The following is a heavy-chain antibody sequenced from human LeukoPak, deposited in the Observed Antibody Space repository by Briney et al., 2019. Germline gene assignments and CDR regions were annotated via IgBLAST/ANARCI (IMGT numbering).Heavy chain of an antibody. CDR1: GFTFSSYA. CDR2: IYAGGGTT. J-gene: IGHJ4*02. Sequence: GGSLRLSCAASGFTFSSYAMSWVRQAPGQGLEWVSGIYAGGGTTYYADSVEGRFTISRDNSKNTLYLQMNSLRAEDTAVYYCAKDKAGGSGSFDYWGQGTLVTVPS. V-gene: IGHV3-23*01. D-gene: IGHD3-10*01. CDR3: AKDKAGGSGSFDY.